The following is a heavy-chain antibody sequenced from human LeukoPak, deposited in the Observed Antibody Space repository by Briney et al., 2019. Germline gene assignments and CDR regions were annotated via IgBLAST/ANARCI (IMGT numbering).Heavy chain of an antibody. CDR3: ASPYGSGSYSAFDI. Sequence: GSSVKVSCKASGGTFSSYAISWVRQAPGQGLEWMGRINPNSGGTNYAQKFQGRVTMTRDTSISTAYMELSRLRSDDTAVYYCASPYGSGSYSAFDIWGQGTMVTVSS. J-gene: IGHJ3*02. CDR2: INPNSGGT. D-gene: IGHD3-10*01. V-gene: IGHV1-2*06. CDR1: GGTFSSYA.